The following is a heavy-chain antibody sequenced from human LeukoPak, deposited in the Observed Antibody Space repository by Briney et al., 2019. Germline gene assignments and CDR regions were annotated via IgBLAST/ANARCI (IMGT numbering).Heavy chain of an antibody. Sequence: ASVKVSCKASGYTFTGYYMHWVRQAPGQGLEWMGRINPNSGGTNYAQKFQGRVTITTDESTSTAYMELSSLRSEDTAVYYCARSTYGDYGYFDYWGQGTLVTVSS. V-gene: IGHV1-2*06. CDR2: INPNSGGT. D-gene: IGHD4-17*01. CDR3: ARSTYGDYGYFDY. J-gene: IGHJ4*02. CDR1: GYTFTGYY.